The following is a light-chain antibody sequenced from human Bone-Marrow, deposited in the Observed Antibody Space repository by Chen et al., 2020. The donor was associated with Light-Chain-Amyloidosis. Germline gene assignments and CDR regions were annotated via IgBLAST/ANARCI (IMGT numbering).Light chain of an antibody. V-gene: IGLV2-14*01. J-gene: IGLJ1*01. CDR2: EVT. CDR1: SSDVGGDNH. Sequence: QSALTQPASVSGSPGQSITISSTGTSSDVGGDNHVSWYQQHPDKAPKLMIYEVTNRPSWVPDRFSGSKSDNTASLTISGLQTEDEADYFCSSYTITNTLVFGSGTSVTVL. CDR3: SSYTITNTLV.